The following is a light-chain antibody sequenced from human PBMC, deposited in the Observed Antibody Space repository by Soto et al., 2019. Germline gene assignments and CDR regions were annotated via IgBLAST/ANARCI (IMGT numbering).Light chain of an antibody. CDR3: SSYTSSSTHV. J-gene: IGLJ1*01. CDR1: SSDVGGSNG. CDR2: DVS. V-gene: IGLV2-18*02. Sequence: QSVLTQPPSVSGSPGQSVAISCTGTSSDVGGSNGVSWYQQPPGTAPKLMIYDVSNRPSGVPDRFSGSKSGNTASLTISGLQAEDEGDYYCSSYTSSSTHVFGTGTQLTVL.